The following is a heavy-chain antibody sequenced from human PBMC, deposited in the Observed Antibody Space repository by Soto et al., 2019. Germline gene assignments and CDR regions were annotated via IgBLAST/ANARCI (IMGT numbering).Heavy chain of an antibody. CDR1: VGSINGHY. CDR2: IYYSGNT. V-gene: IGHV4-59*11. D-gene: IGHD1-20*01. Sequence: PSETLSLTCTVSVGSINGHYWSWIRQSPGQGLEWIGNIYYSGNTNYNPSLKSRVTILVDTSKNEFSLKLGSVTAADTAVYYCARGLTAFDPWGQGTLVTVSS. J-gene: IGHJ5*02. CDR3: ARGLTAFDP.